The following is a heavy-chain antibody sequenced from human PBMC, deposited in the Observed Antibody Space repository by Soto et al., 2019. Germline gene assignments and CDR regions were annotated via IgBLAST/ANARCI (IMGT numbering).Heavy chain of an antibody. V-gene: IGHV3-23*01. D-gene: IGHD3-22*01. J-gene: IGHJ4*02. CDR3: AKDTYYYDSSGYYGTSDY. Sequence: HPGGSLRLSCAASGFTFSSYAMSWVRQAPGKGLEWVSAISGSGGSTYYADSVKGRFTISRDNSKNTLYLQMNSLRAEDTAVYYCAKDTYYYDSSGYYGTSDYWGQGTLVTVSS. CDR1: GFTFSSYA. CDR2: ISGSGGST.